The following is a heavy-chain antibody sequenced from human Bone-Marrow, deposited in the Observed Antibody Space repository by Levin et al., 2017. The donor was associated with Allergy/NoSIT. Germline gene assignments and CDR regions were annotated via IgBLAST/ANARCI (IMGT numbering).Heavy chain of an antibody. CDR3: VRQWAN. CDR2: ISSSGSTV. V-gene: IGHV3-48*03. Sequence: LSLTCAASGFTFSSYEMNWVRQAPGKGLEWVSYISSSGSTVYYADSVKGRFTISRDNAKNSLYLQLNILTAEDTAVYYCVRQWANWGQGILVTVSS. CDR1: GFTFSSYE. D-gene: IGHD1-26*01. J-gene: IGHJ4*02.